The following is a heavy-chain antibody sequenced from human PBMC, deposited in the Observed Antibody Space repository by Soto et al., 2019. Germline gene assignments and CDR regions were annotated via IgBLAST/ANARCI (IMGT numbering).Heavy chain of an antibody. D-gene: IGHD6-19*01. CDR1: GGTFRTYA. CDR3: AKGAVAGTPTSYYYYGMDV. CDR2: IIPIFGTV. Sequence: QVQLLQSGAEVKKPGSSVRVSCEASGGTFRTYAISWVRQAPGQGLEWMGEIIPIFGTVNYAQKFQGRVTITADESTTTVYMGLRSLRSEGTAVYYCAKGAVAGTPTSYYYYGMDVWGQGTTVTVSS. J-gene: IGHJ6*02. V-gene: IGHV1-69*12.